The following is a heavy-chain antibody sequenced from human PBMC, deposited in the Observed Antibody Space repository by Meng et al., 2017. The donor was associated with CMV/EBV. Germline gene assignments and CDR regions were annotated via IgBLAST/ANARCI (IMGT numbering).Heavy chain of an antibody. Sequence: SETLSLTCTVSGGSISSGDYYWSWIRQPPGKGLEWIGYIYYSGSTYYNPSLKSRVTISVDTSKNQFSLKLSSVTAADTAVYYCARGVSYGSFYYYGMDVWGQGTTVTAP. CDR2: IYYSGST. CDR1: GGSISSGDYY. D-gene: IGHD5-18*01. CDR3: ARGVSYGSFYYYGMDV. J-gene: IGHJ6*02. V-gene: IGHV4-30-4*08.